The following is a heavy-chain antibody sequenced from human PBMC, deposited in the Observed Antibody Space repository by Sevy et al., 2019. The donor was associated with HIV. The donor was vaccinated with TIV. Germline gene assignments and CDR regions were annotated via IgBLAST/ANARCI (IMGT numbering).Heavy chain of an antibody. J-gene: IGHJ4*02. CDR1: GGSFSGYY. CDR3: ASAGYCSSTSCYPFDY. V-gene: IGHV4-34*01. D-gene: IGHD2-2*01. Sequence: SETLSLTCAVYGGSFSGYYWSWIRQPPGKGLEWIGEINHSGSTNYNPSLKSRVTISVDTSKNQFSLKLSSVTAADTAVYYCASAGYCSSTSCYPFDYWGQGTLVTVSS. CDR2: INHSGST.